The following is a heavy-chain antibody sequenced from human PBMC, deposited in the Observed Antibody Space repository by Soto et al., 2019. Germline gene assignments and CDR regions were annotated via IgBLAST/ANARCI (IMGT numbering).Heavy chain of an antibody. CDR3: ARGSRGFLEWLGY. D-gene: IGHD3-3*01. CDR2: IYYSGST. CDR1: GGSVSSGSYY. J-gene: IGHJ4*02. V-gene: IGHV4-61*01. Sequence: QVQLQESGPGLVKPSETLSLTCTVSGGSVSSGSYYWSWIRQPPGKGLEWIGYIYYSGSTNYNHSLKSRVTISVDTSKNQFSLELSSVTAADTAVYYCARGSRGFLEWLGYWGQGTLVTVSS.